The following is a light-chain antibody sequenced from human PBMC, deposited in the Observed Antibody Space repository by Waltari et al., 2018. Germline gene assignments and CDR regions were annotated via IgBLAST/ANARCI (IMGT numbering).Light chain of an antibody. V-gene: IGKV1-12*01. CDR2: AVS. CDR3: QQGRAFPPT. CDR1: QDISGA. Sequence: EIQMTQSPSSVSASVGDRVTITCRVGQDISGALAWYQQKPGQAPNLLIYAVSTLQTGVPPRFSGSGSGTDFTLTIRSLQPEDLGTYYCQQGRAFPPTFGPGTNVEIK. J-gene: IGKJ3*01.